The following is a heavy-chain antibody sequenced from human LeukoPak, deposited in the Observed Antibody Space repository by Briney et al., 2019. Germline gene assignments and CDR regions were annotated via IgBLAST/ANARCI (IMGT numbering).Heavy chain of an antibody. Sequence: PGGSLRLSCAASGFTFSSYAMSWVRQAPGKGLEWVSAISGSGGSTYYADSVKGRFTISRDNSKNTLYLQMNSLRAEDTAVYYCARVRHDYGDYYFDYWGQGTLVTVSS. J-gene: IGHJ4*02. D-gene: IGHD4-17*01. CDR1: GFTFSSYA. CDR2: ISGSGGST. CDR3: ARVRHDYGDYYFDY. V-gene: IGHV3-23*01.